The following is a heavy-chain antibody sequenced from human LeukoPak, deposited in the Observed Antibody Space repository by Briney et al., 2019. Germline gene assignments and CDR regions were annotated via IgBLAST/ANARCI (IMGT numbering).Heavy chain of an antibody. J-gene: IGHJ4*02. V-gene: IGHV3-23*01. CDR3: AKDPQDFYGSSGYRPERY. CDR2: ISGSGGST. D-gene: IGHD3-22*01. Sequence: GGSLRLSCAASGFTFRTYAMTWVRQAPGKGLEWVSAISGSGGSTYYADSVKGRFTISRDNSKNTLYLQMNSLRPEDTGVYYCAKDPQDFYGSSGYRPERYWGQGTLVTVSS. CDR1: GFTFRTYA.